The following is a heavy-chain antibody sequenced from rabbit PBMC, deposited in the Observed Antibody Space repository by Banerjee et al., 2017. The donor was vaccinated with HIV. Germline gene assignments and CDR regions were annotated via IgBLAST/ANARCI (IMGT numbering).Heavy chain of an antibody. Sequence: QEQLEESGGDLVKPGASLTLTCTASGSDISTYYMCWVRQAPGKGLEWIACIYAGSSGSTYYASWAKGRFTISKTSSTTVTLQMTSLTAADTATYFCAREGTGYGGYGYGNTHNLWGPGTLVTVS. CDR3: AREGTGYGGYGYGNTHNL. CDR1: GSDISTYY. V-gene: IGHV1S45*01. CDR2: IYAGSSGST. J-gene: IGHJ6*01. D-gene: IGHD6-1*01.